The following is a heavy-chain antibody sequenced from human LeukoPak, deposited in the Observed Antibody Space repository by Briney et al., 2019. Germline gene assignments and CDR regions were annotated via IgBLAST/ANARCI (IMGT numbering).Heavy chain of an antibody. Sequence: PSETLSLTCTLSRGSISTYYWSWIRQPPGKGLEWIGYVYYSGSATYNPPLKSRVTISVDTSKNQFSLKLTSVIAADTAVYYCARHKWDQNWFDPWGQGTLVTVSP. J-gene: IGHJ5*02. V-gene: IGHV4-59*01. CDR2: VYYSGSA. CDR3: ARHKWDQNWFDP. CDR1: RGSISTYY. D-gene: IGHD1-26*01.